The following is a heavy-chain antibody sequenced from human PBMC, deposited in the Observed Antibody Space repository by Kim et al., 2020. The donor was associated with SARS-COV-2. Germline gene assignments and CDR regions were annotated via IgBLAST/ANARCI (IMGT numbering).Heavy chain of an antibody. D-gene: IGHD5-12*01. CDR3: ANLFLDTPLGEMATRRYY. CDR2: ISGDGGST. J-gene: IGHJ6*01. Sequence: LSLTCAASGFTFDDYSMHWVRQAPGKGLEWVSLISGDGGSTYYADSVKGRFTISRDNSKNSLYLQMNSLRTEDTALYYCANLFLDTPLGEMATRRYY. V-gene: IGHV3-43*02. CDR1: GFTFDDYS.